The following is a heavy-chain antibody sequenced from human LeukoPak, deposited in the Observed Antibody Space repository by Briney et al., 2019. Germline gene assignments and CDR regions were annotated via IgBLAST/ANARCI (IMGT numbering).Heavy chain of an antibody. J-gene: IGHJ4*02. V-gene: IGHV7-4-1*02. CDR2: INTNAGNP. CDR3: ARALRLQRDGYNLGGY. D-gene: IGHD5-24*01. Sequence: ASVKVSCKASGYTFTSYAMNWVRQAPGQGLEWMGWINTNAGNPTYAQGFTGRFVFSLDTSVSTAYLQISSLKAEDTAVYYCARALRLQRDGYNLGGYWGQGTLVTVSS. CDR1: GYTFTSYA.